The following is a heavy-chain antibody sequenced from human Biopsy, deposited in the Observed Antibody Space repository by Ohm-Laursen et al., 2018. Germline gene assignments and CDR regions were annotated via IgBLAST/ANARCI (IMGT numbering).Heavy chain of an antibody. V-gene: IGHV1-69*01. Sequence: SSVKVSCKASGGTFTNYAISWVRQAPGQGLEWMGGIIPIPNVATCAQKFQGRITITADESTSTAYMELSSLTSDDTAVYFCARGEGSSWFDPWGHGTLVTVSS. J-gene: IGHJ5*02. CDR3: ARGEGSSWFDP. D-gene: IGHD1-26*01. CDR2: IIPIPNVA. CDR1: GGTFTNYA.